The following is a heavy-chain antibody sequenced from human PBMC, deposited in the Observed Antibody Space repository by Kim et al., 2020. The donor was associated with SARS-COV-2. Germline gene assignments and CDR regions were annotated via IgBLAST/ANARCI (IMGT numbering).Heavy chain of an antibody. CDR1: GGSISSSSYY. J-gene: IGHJ6*03. Sequence: SETLSLTCTVSGGSISSSSYYWGWIRQPPGKGLEWIGSIYYSGSTYYNPSLKSRVTISVDTSKNQFSLKLSSVTAADTAVYYCARQGLSYYYYFMDGWG. CDR3: ARQGLSYYYYFMDG. CDR2: IYYSGST. V-gene: IGHV4-39*01.